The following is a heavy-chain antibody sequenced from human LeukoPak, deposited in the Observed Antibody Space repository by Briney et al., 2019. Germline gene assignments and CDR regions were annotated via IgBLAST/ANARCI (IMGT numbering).Heavy chain of an antibody. CDR2: MNPNSGNT. V-gene: IGHV1-8*01. D-gene: IGHD3-10*01. Sequence: ASVKVSCKASGYTFTSYDINWVRQATGQGLEWMGWMNPNSGNTGYAQKFQGRVTMTRNTSISTAYMELSSLRSEDTALYYCAKGGGSGSYFRYYYYAMDVWGQGTTVTVSS. CDR3: AKGGGSGSYFRYYYYAMDV. CDR1: GYTFTSYD. J-gene: IGHJ6*02.